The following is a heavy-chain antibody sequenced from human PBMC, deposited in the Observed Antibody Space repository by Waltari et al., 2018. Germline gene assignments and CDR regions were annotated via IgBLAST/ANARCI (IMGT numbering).Heavy chain of an antibody. CDR3: ARGKVRGAGDAFDI. CDR2: IYYSGST. D-gene: IGHD3-10*01. V-gene: IGHV4-31*03. CDR1: GGSISSGGYY. J-gene: IGHJ3*02. Sequence: QVQLQESGPGLVKPSQTLSLTCTVSGGSISSGGYYWSWIRQHPGKGLEWIGYIYYSGSTSYTPSLKSRFTISVDTSKNQFSLKLSSVTAADTAVYYCARGKVRGAGDAFDIWGQGTMVTVSS.